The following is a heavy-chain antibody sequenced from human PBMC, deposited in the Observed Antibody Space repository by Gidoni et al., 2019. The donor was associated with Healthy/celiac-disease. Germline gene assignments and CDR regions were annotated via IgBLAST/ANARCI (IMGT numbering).Heavy chain of an antibody. J-gene: IGHJ4*02. D-gene: IGHD3-3*01. CDR3: ARVVYHDFWSSPYFDY. Sequence: QLQLQESRPGLVQPSETLSLTCTVPGGPISSSSYYWGWLRQPPGKGLEWIGSIYYSGSTYYNPSLKSRVTISVDTSKNQFSLKLSSVTAADTAVYYCARVVYHDFWSSPYFDYWGQGTLVTVSS. CDR1: GGPISSSSYY. V-gene: IGHV4-39*01. CDR2: IYYSGST.